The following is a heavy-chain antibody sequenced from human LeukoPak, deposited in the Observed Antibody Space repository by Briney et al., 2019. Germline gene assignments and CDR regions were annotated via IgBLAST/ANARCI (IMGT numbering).Heavy chain of an antibody. CDR2: IYSSGST. J-gene: IGHJ4*02. CDR3: ARHPPTYYDILTGYSSVGGFDY. Sequence: SETLSLTCTVSGGSINSYYWSWIRQPAGKGLEWIGRIYSSGSTNYNPSLKSRVSMSVDTSKNQFSLKLSSVTAADTAVYYCARHPPTYYDILTGYSSVGGFDYWGQGTLVTVSS. V-gene: IGHV4-4*07. CDR1: GGSINSYY. D-gene: IGHD3-9*01.